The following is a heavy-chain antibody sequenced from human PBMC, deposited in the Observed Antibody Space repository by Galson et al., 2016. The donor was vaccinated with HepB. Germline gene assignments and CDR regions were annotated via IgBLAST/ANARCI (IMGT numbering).Heavy chain of an antibody. CDR2: IFYSGSS. V-gene: IGHV4-31*03. CDR1: GASISRGGHY. CDR3: ATQSKALGVIDY. D-gene: IGHD3-16*01. Sequence: TLSLTCTVSGASISRGGHYWSWIRQHPGKGLEWIGYIFYSGSSYYNPSLRSRVIMSLDASKNQFSLNLTSVTVAETAVYYCATQSKALGVIDYWGQGTLVTVSS. J-gene: IGHJ4*02.